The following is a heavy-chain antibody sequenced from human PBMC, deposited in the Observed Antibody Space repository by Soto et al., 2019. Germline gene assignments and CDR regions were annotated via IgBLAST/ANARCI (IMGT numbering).Heavy chain of an antibody. D-gene: IGHD1-1*01. CDR1: GVTFATYA. J-gene: IGHJ4*01. CDR3: ARDKDTSSWTGFDF. V-gene: IGHV3-23*01. CDR2: IIATGIST. Sequence: XGSLRLSCAADGVTFATYAMSWVRQAPGKGLEWVSAIIATGISTHYADSVKGRVTISRDNSANTLSLEMSSLTAEDTAVYYCARDKDTSSWTGFDFSGHGTLVTVSS.